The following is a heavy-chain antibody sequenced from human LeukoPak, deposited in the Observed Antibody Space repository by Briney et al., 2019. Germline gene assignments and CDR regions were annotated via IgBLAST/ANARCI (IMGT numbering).Heavy chain of an antibody. CDR3: ARAGRLGNDFRSGYHPMDV. CDR1: GYTFTCYY. J-gene: IGHJ6*01. CDR2: INAKSGGT. D-gene: IGHD3-3*01. Sequence: ASVKVSCKASGYTFTCYYMHWVRQAPGQGLEWMGWINAKSGGTNYAQKLQGRVTMTSDTSISTAYMELSRLRSDDTAVYYCARAGRLGNDFRSGYHPMDVWGKGTTVTVSS. V-gene: IGHV1-2*02.